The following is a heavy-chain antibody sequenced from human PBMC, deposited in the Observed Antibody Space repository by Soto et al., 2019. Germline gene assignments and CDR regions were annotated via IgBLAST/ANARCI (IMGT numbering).Heavy chain of an antibody. CDR2: INHSGST. CDR3: ARGAGQWLVRSYYYGMDV. V-gene: IGHV4-34*01. J-gene: IGHJ6*02. Sequence: QVQLQQWGAGLLKPSETLSLTCAVYGGSFSGYYWSWIRQPPGKGLEWIGEINHSGSTNYNPSLKTRVTISVHTSKNHFSLRLSSVTAADTAVYYCARGAGQWLVRSYYYGMDVWGQGTTVTVSS. CDR1: GGSFSGYY. D-gene: IGHD6-19*01.